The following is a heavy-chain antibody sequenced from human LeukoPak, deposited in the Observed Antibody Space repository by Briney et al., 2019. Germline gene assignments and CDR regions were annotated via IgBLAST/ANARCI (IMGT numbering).Heavy chain of an antibody. Sequence: SQTLSLTCTVSGGSISSGGYYWRWIRQHPGKGLEWIRYIYYSGSTYYNPSLKSRVTISVDTSKNQFSLKLSSVTAADTAVYYCARDGTGLDAFDIWGQGTMVTVSS. D-gene: IGHD6-13*01. CDR3: ARDGTGLDAFDI. CDR1: GGSISSGGYY. V-gene: IGHV4-31*03. J-gene: IGHJ3*02. CDR2: IYYSGST.